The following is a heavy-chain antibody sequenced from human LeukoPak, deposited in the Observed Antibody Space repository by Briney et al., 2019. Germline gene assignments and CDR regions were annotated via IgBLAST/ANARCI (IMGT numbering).Heavy chain of an antibody. D-gene: IGHD6-6*01. V-gene: IGHV1-69*13. CDR1: GGTFSSYA. CDR3: ARVSIAARSPYYYGMDV. J-gene: IGHJ6*02. Sequence: SVKVSCKASGGTFSSYAISWVRQAPGQGLEWMGGIIPVFGTANYAQKFQGRVTIIADESTSTAYMELSSLRSEDTAVYYCARVSIAARSPYYYGMDVWGQGTTVTVSS. CDR2: IIPVFGTA.